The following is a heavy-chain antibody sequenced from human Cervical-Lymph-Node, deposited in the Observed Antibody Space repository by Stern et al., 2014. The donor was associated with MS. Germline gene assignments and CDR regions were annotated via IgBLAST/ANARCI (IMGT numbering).Heavy chain of an antibody. V-gene: IGHV4-34*12. CDR2: IIHSGTT. Sequence: QLQLQQWGAGLLKPSETLSLTCAVYGGSLNAYYWTWVRQPPGRGPQWIGEIIHSGTTNYHPSLKSRVAMSLDTSKNQFSLKLISVAAADTAVYYCSRGPAAGGFDYWSQGTLVTVSS. CDR3: SRGPAAGGFDY. CDR1: GGSLNAYY. J-gene: IGHJ4*02. D-gene: IGHD6-13*01.